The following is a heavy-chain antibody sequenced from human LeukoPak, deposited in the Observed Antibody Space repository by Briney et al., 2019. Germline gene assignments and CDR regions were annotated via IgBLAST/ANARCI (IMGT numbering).Heavy chain of an antibody. CDR3: ARNGEDELPIDY. CDR2: IIPIFGTA. CDR1: GGTFSSYA. Sequence: ASVKVSCKASGGTFSSYAISWVRQAPGQGLELMGRIIPIFGTANYAQKFQGRVTITTDESTSTAYMELSSLRSEDTAVYYCARNGEDELPIDYWGQGTLVTVSS. D-gene: IGHD4-17*01. V-gene: IGHV1-69*05. J-gene: IGHJ4*02.